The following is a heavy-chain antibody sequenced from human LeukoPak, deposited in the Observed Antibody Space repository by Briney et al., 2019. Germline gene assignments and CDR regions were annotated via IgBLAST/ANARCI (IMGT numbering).Heavy chain of an antibody. J-gene: IGHJ5*02. V-gene: IGHV2-5*01. CDR2: IYWNDDK. Sequence: ESGPTLVKPTQTLTLTCTFSGFSLSTSGVGVGWIRQTPGKALEWLALIYWNDDKRYSPSLKSRLTITQDTSKNQVVLTMTNMDPVDTATYYCARWDIASNWNQPDHKWFDPWGQGTLVTVSS. D-gene: IGHD1-20*01. CDR3: ARWDIASNWNQPDHKWFDP. CDR1: GFSLSTSGVG.